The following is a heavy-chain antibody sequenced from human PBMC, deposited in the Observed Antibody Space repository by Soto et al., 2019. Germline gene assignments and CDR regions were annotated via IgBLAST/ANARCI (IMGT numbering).Heavy chain of an antibody. CDR1: GGSISSYY. J-gene: IGHJ6*02. CDR3: AGLYCSSTSCYYPYYYYGMDV. D-gene: IGHD2-2*01. Sequence: SETLSLTCTVSGGSISSYYWSWIRQHPGKGLEWIGYIYYSGSTNYNPSLKSRVTISVDTSKNQFSLKLSSVTAADTAVYYCAGLYCSSTSCYYPYYYYGMDVWGQGTTVTVS. V-gene: IGHV4-59*01. CDR2: IYYSGST.